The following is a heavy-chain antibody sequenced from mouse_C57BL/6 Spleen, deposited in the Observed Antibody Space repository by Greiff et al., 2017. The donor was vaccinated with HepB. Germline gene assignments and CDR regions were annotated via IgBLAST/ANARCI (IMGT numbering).Heavy chain of an antibody. CDR2: IDPEDGET. V-gene: IGHV14-2*01. J-gene: IGHJ1*03. Sequence: VQLQQSGAELVKPGASVKLSCTASGFNIKDYYMHWVKQRTEQGLEWIGRIDPEDGETKYAPKFQGKATITADTSSNTAYLQLSSRTSEDPAVYYCARSSDYGSSDLPWYYDVWGTGTTVTVSS. D-gene: IGHD1-1*01. CDR1: GFNIKDYY. CDR3: ARSSDYGSSDLPWYYDV.